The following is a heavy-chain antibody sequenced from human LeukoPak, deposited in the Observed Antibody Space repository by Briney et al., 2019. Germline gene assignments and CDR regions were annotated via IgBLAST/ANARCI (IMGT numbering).Heavy chain of an antibody. CDR2: VYTSGST. V-gene: IGHV4-4*09. D-gene: IGHD5-12*01. CDR3: ARGPSSSGYDSEWFDP. J-gene: IGHJ5*02. Sequence: SETLSLTCTVSGDSISNYYWSWIRQPPGKGLEWIGYVYTSGSTNYNPSLKSRVTISTDTSKNQFSLKLSSVTAADTAVYYCARGPSSSGYDSEWFDPWGQGTLVTVSS. CDR1: GDSISNYY.